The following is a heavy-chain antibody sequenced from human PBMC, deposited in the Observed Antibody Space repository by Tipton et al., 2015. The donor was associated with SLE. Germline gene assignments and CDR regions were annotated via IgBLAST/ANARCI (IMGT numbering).Heavy chain of an antibody. D-gene: IGHD3-3*01. CDR3: ANGDFNLLAIFGSINANLSDP. CDR1: GFSFSTYS. Sequence: SLRLSCGASGFSFSTYSMSWVRQAPGKGLDWVSAISAGGETRVYANSVKGRFTISRDNSKNPVYLQMNSLRADDTAVYYCANGDFNLLAIFGSINANLSDPWGQVTLVIVSS. J-gene: IGHJ5*02. V-gene: IGHV3-23*01. CDR2: ISAGGETR.